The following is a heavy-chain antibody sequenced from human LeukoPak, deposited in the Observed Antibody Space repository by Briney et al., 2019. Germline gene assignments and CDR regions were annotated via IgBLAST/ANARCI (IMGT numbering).Heavy chain of an antibody. D-gene: IGHD6-6*01. CDR2: ISGSGGST. V-gene: IGHV3-23*01. CDR3: AKDRVYSSSSGGYNWFDP. Sequence: GGSLRLSCAASGFTFSSYAMSWVRQAPGKGLEWVSAISGSGGSTYYADSLKGRFTISRDNSKNTLYLQMNSLRAEDTAVYYCAKDRVYSSSSGGYNWFDPWGQGTLVTVSS. CDR1: GFTFSSYA. J-gene: IGHJ5*02.